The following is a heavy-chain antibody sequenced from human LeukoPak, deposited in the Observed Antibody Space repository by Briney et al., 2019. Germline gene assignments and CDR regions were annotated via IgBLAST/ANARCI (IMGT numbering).Heavy chain of an antibody. Sequence: ASVKVSCKASGYTFTSYDINWVRQATGQGLEWMGWMNPNSGNTGYAQKFQGRVTMTRNTSISTAYMELSSLRSEDTAVYYCARGGRITMVRGGRSYYYYMGVWGKGTTVTISS. J-gene: IGHJ6*03. D-gene: IGHD3-10*01. CDR3: ARGGRITMVRGGRSYYYYMGV. CDR2: MNPNSGNT. CDR1: GYTFTSYD. V-gene: IGHV1-8*01.